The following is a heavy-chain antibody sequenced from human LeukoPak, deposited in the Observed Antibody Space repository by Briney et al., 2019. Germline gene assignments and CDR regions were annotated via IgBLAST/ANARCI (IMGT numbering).Heavy chain of an antibody. CDR3: ARAPAGTGNWFDP. CDR2: IYYSGST. Sequence: SETLSLTCTVSGGSISSYYWSWIRQPPGKGLEWIGYIYYSGSTNYNPSLKSRVTISVDTSKNQFSLKLSSVTAADTAVYYCARAPAGTGNWFDPWGQGTLVTVSS. J-gene: IGHJ5*02. CDR1: GGSISSYY. D-gene: IGHD6-19*01. V-gene: IGHV4-59*12.